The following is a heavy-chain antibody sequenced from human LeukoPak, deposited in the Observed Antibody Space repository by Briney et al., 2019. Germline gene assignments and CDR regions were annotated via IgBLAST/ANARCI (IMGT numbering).Heavy chain of an antibody. Sequence: GGSLRLSCAASGFTFSRSWMTWVRQAPGKGLEWVASINEDGSEIHYVDSVKGRFTISRDNSKNTLYLQMNSLRVEDTAVYYCARGTVTSHFDYWGQGTLVTVSS. V-gene: IGHV3-7*01. D-gene: IGHD4-17*01. CDR3: ARGTVTSHFDY. CDR1: GFTFSRSW. J-gene: IGHJ4*02. CDR2: INEDGSEI.